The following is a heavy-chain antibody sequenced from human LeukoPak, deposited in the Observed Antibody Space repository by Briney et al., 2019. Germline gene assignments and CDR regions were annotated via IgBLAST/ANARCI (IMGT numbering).Heavy chain of an antibody. J-gene: IGHJ4*02. CDR2: INHSGST. D-gene: IGHD2-15*01. Sequence: SETLSLTCAVYGGSFSGYYWSWIRQPPGKGLEWIGEINHSGSTNYNPSLKSRVTISVDTSKNQFSLKLSSVTAADTAVYYCARGYCSVGSCYGGVDYWGQGTLVTVSS. V-gene: IGHV4-34*01. CDR1: GGSFSGYY. CDR3: ARGYCSVGSCYGGVDY.